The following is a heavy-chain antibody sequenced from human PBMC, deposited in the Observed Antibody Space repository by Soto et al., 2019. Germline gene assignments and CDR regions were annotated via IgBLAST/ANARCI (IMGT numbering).Heavy chain of an antibody. D-gene: IGHD6-13*01. Sequence: QVQLVQSGAEVKKPGASVKVSCKASGYTFTGYYMHWVRQAPGQGLEWMGCVNPNRGGTNYAQKFQGRVTMTRDTSISTAYMELSRLRSDDTAVYYCAKGYSSSWYGVDYWGQGTLFTVSS. V-gene: IGHV1-2*02. CDR1: GYTFTGYY. CDR3: AKGYSSSWYGVDY. CDR2: VNPNRGGT. J-gene: IGHJ4*02.